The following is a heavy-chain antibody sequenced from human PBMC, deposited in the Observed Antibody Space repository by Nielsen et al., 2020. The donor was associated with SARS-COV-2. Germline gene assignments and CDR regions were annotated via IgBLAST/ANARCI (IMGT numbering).Heavy chain of an antibody. Sequence: GGSLRLSCRASGLIFGTYGMHWVRHAPGKGLEWVAGIWYDGSNENYSESVKGRFTISRDNSKNTLFLQMDSLTADNTAVYYCARLSNFWSGYNDYWGQGTLVIVSS. D-gene: IGHD3-3*01. V-gene: IGHV3-33*01. J-gene: IGHJ4*02. CDR1: GLIFGTYG. CDR2: IWYDGSNE. CDR3: ARLSNFWSGYNDY.